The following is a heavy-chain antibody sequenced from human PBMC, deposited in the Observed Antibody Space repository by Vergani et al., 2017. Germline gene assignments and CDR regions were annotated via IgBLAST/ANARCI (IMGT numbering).Heavy chain of an antibody. CDR1: GYTFTSYG. V-gene: IGHV1-18*01. J-gene: IGHJ6*02. CDR2: ISAYNGNT. CDR3: ARDPMIVVAYYYYYYGMDV. D-gene: IGHD3-22*01. Sequence: QVQLVQSGAEVKKPGASVKVSCKASGYTFTSYGISWVRQAPGQGLEWMGWISAYNGNTNYAQKLQGRVTMTTDTSTSTAYMELRSLRSDDTAVYYCARDPMIVVAYYYYYYGMDVWGQGTTVTVSS.